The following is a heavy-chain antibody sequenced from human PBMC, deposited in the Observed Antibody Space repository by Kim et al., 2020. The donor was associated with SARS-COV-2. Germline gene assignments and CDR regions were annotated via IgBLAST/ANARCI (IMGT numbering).Heavy chain of an antibody. Sequence: GGSLRLSCAASGFTFSSYAMSWVRQAPGKGLEWVSAISGSGGSTYYADSVKGRFTISRDNSKNTLYLQMNSLRAEDTAVYYCARGQTRRITMVRGVTYYFDYWGQGTLVTVSS. D-gene: IGHD3-10*01. CDR1: GFTFSSYA. CDR2: ISGSGGST. V-gene: IGHV3-23*01. CDR3: ARGQTRRITMVRGVTYYFDY. J-gene: IGHJ4*02.